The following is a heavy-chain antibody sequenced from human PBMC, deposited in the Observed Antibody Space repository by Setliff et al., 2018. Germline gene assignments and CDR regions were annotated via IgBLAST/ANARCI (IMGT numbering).Heavy chain of an antibody. CDR2: IYYSGST. V-gene: IGHV4-59*11. Sequence: PSETLSLTCTVSGGSISSHYWSWIRQPPGKGLEWIGSIYYSGSTNYNPSLKSRVTISVDTSKNQFSLKLGSVTAADTAVYYCARGGVDTAMVYYFDHWGQGTLVTVSS. CDR1: GGSISSHY. J-gene: IGHJ4*02. CDR3: ARGGVDTAMVYYFDH. D-gene: IGHD5-18*01.